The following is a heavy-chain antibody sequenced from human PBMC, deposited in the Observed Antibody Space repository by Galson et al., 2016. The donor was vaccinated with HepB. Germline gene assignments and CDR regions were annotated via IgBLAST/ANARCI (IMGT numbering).Heavy chain of an antibody. V-gene: IGHV3-43*01. CDR1: GFTFDDYT. CDR3: AREAAVAAACLDY. Sequence: SLRLSCAASGFTFDDYTMHWVRQAPGKGLEWVSLISWDGRSTYSADSVKGRFTISRDNSKNTLYLQMNSLRDEDTAVYYCAREAAVAAACLDYWGQGALVTVSS. CDR2: ISWDGRST. D-gene: IGHD6-19*01. J-gene: IGHJ4*02.